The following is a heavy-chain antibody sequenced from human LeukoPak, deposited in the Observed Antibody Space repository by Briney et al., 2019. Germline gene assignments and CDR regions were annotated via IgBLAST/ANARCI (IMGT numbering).Heavy chain of an antibody. Sequence: PSETLSLTCTVSGGSISSGGYYWSWIRQPPGKGLEWIGYIYHSGSTYYNPSLKSRVTISVDRSKNQFSLKLSSVTAADTAVYYCARVKRGSAGGDYWGQGILVTVSS. CDR1: GGSISSGGYY. D-gene: IGHD3-10*01. J-gene: IGHJ4*02. V-gene: IGHV4-30-2*01. CDR3: ARVKRGSAGGDY. CDR2: IYHSGST.